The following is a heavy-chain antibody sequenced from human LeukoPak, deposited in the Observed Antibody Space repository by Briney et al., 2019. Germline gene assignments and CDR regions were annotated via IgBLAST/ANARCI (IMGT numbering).Heavy chain of an antibody. D-gene: IGHD6-19*01. V-gene: IGHV3-23*01. J-gene: IGHJ4*02. Sequence: GGSLRLSCAASGFTFSSYAMSWVRQAPGKGLEWVSAISGSGGSTYYADSVKDRFTISRDNAKNSLYLQMNSLRVEDTAVYYCARVGSGWYADYWGQGTLVTVSS. CDR3: ARVGSGWYADY. CDR2: ISGSGGST. CDR1: GFTFSSYA.